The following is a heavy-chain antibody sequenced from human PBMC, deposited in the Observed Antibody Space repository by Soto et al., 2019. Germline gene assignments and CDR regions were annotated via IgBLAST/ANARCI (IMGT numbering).Heavy chain of an antibody. V-gene: IGHV4-34*01. CDR3: ARGLPMTTVVKGGNGDY. J-gene: IGHJ4*02. CDR2: INHSGST. Sequence: SETLSLTCAFYCGSFIGYYWSWIRQPPGKGLEWIGEINHSGSTNYNPSLKSRVTISVDTSKNQFSLKLSSVTAADTAVYYCARGLPMTTVVKGGNGDYWGQGTLVTVSS. CDR1: CGSFIGYY. D-gene: IGHD4-17*01.